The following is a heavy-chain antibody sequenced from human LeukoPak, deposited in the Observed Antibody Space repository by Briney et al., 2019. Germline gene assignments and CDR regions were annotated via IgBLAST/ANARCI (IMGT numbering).Heavy chain of an antibody. Sequence: GGSLRLSCAASGFTFSDYYMSWIRQAPGKGLEWVSYISSSGSTIYYADSVKGRFTISRDNAKNSLYLQMNSLRAEDTAVYYCAKDQLDFVVVPAAFDYWGQGTLVTVSS. J-gene: IGHJ4*02. V-gene: IGHV3-11*04. CDR2: ISSSGSTI. CDR3: AKDQLDFVVVPAAFDY. D-gene: IGHD2-2*01. CDR1: GFTFSDYY.